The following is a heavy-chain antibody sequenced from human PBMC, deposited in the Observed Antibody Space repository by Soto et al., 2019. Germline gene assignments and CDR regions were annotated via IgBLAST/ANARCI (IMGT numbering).Heavy chain of an antibody. CDR2: IWYDGTQK. Sequence: GGSLRLSCEASGFTFNTYSMHWVRQPPGKGLEWLAAIWYDGTQKYYADSVKGRFIISRDNSKKTLYLEMNSLRAEDTAVYYCARAGGTTVTGLWHFDSWGQGTLVTSPQ. J-gene: IGHJ4*02. V-gene: IGHV3-33*08. CDR1: GFTFNTYS. D-gene: IGHD4-17*01. CDR3: ARAGGTTVTGLWHFDS.